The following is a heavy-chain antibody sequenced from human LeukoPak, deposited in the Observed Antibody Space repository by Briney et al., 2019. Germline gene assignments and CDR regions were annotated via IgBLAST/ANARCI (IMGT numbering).Heavy chain of an antibody. CDR3: AELGITMIGGV. J-gene: IGHJ6*04. Sequence: GGSLRLSCAASGFTFSSYEMNWVRQAPGKGLEGVSYISSRGSTIYYADSVKGRFTISRDNAKNSLYLQMNSLRAEDTAVYYCAELGITMIGGVWGKGTTVTISS. CDR1: GFTFSSYE. CDR2: ISSRGSTI. D-gene: IGHD3-10*02. V-gene: IGHV3-48*03.